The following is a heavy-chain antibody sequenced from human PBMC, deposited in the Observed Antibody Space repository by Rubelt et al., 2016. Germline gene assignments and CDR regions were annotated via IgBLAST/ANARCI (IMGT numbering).Heavy chain of an antibody. CDR1: GASISIFY. Sequence: LSLTCTVSGASISIFYWSWIRQSAGQGLEWIGRVDPSGSTNSNPYLKSRITMSVDTSKNQFSLTLNAVTAAATAVYFCARGWGSRWYYFDYWGQGILVTVAS. D-gene: IGHD6-13*01. CDR3: ARGWGSRWYYFDY. CDR2: VDPSGST. J-gene: IGHJ4*02. V-gene: IGHV4-4*07.